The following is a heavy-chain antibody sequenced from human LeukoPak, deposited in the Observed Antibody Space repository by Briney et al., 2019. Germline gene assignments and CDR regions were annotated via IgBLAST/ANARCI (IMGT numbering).Heavy chain of an antibody. Sequence: SETLSLTCTVSGGSISSYSWSWIRQPAGKGLEWIGRIYTSGSTNYNPSLKSRVTMSVDTSKNQFSLKLSSVTAADTAVYYCARDESRRKSHYNYALDVWGQGTTVTVSS. CDR1: GGSISSYS. V-gene: IGHV4-4*07. CDR2: IYTSGST. CDR3: ARDESRRKSHYNYALDV. J-gene: IGHJ6*02.